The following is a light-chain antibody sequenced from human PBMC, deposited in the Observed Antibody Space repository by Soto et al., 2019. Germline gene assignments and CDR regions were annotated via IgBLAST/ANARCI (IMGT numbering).Light chain of an antibody. CDR2: DVS. V-gene: IGLV2-14*01. CDR3: SSYTRSSTSYV. J-gene: IGLJ1*01. CDR1: SSDVGGYNY. Sequence: QSALTQPASVSGSPGQSITISCTGTSSDVGGYNYVSWYQQHPGKAPKLMIYDVSNRPSGLSNRFSGSKSGNTASLTISGLQAEDEAAYYCSSYTRSSTSYVFGTGTKVTVL.